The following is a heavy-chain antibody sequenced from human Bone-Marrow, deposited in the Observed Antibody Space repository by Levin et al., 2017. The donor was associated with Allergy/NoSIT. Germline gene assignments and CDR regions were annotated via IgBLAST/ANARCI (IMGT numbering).Heavy chain of an antibody. Sequence: SCAVSGASISSGHWWSWVRQPPGKGLEWIGEIYYSGTTNNNPSLKSRVTISVDKSKNLFSLKLTSVTAADTAVYYCARSTITGIAAVGDDAFDIWGQGTMVIVSS. J-gene: IGHJ3*02. CDR2: IYYSGTT. D-gene: IGHD6-13*01. CDR3: ARSTITGIAAVGDDAFDI. V-gene: IGHV4-4*02. CDR1: GASISSGHW.